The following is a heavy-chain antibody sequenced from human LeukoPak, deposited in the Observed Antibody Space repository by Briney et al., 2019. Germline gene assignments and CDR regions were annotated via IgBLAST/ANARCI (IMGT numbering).Heavy chain of an antibody. CDR1: GGSFIGYH. V-gene: IGHV4-34*01. CDR2: INHSGST. Sequence: SETLSLTCAVSGGSFIGYHWNWIRQPPGKGLEWIGEINHSGSTNYNPSLKSRGTISVDTSKNQFSLKLRSVTAADTAVYYCARDPTTVVTTPYYFDDWGQGTLVTVSS. J-gene: IGHJ4*02. D-gene: IGHD4-23*01. CDR3: ARDPTTVVTTPYYFDD.